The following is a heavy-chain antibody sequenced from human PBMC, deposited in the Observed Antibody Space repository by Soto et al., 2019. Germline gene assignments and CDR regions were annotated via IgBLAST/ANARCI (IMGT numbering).Heavy chain of an antibody. D-gene: IGHD6-13*01. V-gene: IGHV3-23*01. J-gene: IGHJ5*02. CDR1: GFTFSSYA. CDR3: AKDLRDKQQRVHFRWFDP. CDR2: ISGSGGST. Sequence: EVQLLESGGGLVQPGGSLRLSCAASGFTFSSYAMSWVRQAPGKGLEWVSAISGSGGSTYYADSVKGRFTISRDNSKNTLYLQMNSLRAEDTAVYYCAKDLRDKQQRVHFRWFDPWGQGTLVTVSS.